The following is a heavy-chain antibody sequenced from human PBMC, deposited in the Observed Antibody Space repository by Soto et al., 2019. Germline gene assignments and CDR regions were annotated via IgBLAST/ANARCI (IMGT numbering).Heavy chain of an antibody. J-gene: IGHJ6*02. CDR1: GFTFSSYA. CDR3: AKLAVPSTFNYGMDV. Sequence: GGSLRLSCAASGFTFSSYAMSWVRQAPGKGLEWVSSISGSGVSTYYADSVQGRFTISRDNSKNTLYLQMNSLRAEDTAVYYCAKLAVPSTFNYGMDVWGQGTTVPVSS. D-gene: IGHD6-19*01. CDR2: ISGSGVST. V-gene: IGHV3-23*01.